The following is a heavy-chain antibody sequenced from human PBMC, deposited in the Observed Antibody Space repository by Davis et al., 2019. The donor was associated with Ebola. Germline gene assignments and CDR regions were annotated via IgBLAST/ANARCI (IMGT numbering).Heavy chain of an antibody. D-gene: IGHD2-15*01. J-gene: IGHJ5*02. Sequence: AASVKVSCKASGGSFGRYAISWVRQAPGQGLEWMGGIIPTFGSVNNAQKFQGRVTITADESTSTAYMELSSLRSEDTAVYYCARDGGGVVVNWFDPWGQGTLVTVSS. CDR3: ARDGGGVVVNWFDP. CDR1: GGSFGRYA. CDR2: IIPTFGSV. V-gene: IGHV1-69*13.